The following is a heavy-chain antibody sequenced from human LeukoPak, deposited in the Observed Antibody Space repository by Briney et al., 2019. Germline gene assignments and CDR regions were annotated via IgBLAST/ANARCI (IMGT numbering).Heavy chain of an antibody. Sequence: GGSLRLSCAASGFTFSNYVMHWVRQAPGKGLEWVAVISSDGSQKYYADSVKGRFTISRENAKNSLYLQMNSLRAGDTAVYYCARAAYSSTWYSRYFDLWGRGTLVTVSS. CDR1: GFTFSNYV. CDR3: ARAAYSSTWYSRYFDL. J-gene: IGHJ2*01. V-gene: IGHV3-30*14. CDR2: ISSDGSQK. D-gene: IGHD6-13*01.